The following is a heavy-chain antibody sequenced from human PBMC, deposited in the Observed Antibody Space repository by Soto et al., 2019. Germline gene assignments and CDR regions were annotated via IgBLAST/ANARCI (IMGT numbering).Heavy chain of an antibody. CDR1: GCSISSYY. D-gene: IGHD3-10*01. CDR2: IYYGGST. V-gene: IGHV4-59*01. Sequence: PSETLSLTCTVSGCSISSYYWSWIRQPPGKGLEWIGYIYYGGSTNYNPSLKSRVTISVDTSKNQFSLKLSSVTAADTAVYYCASSRITMVRGLIILNWFDPWGQGTLVTVSS. J-gene: IGHJ5*02. CDR3: ASSRITMVRGLIILNWFDP.